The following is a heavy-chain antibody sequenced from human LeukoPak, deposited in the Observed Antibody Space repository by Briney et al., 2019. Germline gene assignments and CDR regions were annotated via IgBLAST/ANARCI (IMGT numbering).Heavy chain of an antibody. Sequence: GRSLRLYCAASGFTFSRYALHWVRQAPGKGLEWVAVISYDGTDIYYADSVKGRFTISRDNSKNTLYLQLNSLRPEDTAVYYCARSQCSSANCYHGGNDNWGQGNLVTVSS. CDR2: ISYDGTDI. V-gene: IGHV3-30*04. CDR1: GFTFSRYA. CDR3: ARSQCSSANCYHGGNDN. D-gene: IGHD2-2*01. J-gene: IGHJ4*02.